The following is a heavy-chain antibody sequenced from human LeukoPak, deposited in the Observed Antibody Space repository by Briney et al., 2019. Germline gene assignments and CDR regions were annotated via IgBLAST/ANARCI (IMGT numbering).Heavy chain of an antibody. J-gene: IGHJ5*01. V-gene: IGHV4-39*02. CDR2: VYYSGGT. Sequence: SETLSLTCAVSGASISSSIHYWGWVRQPPGKGLEWIGSVYYSGGTYYNPSLESRLTISVDTSDNRFSLKLKSVTAADTAVFYCARVTTGSTTLDSWGQGILVTVSS. CDR3: ARVTTGSTTLDS. D-gene: IGHD1-1*01. CDR1: GASISSSIHY.